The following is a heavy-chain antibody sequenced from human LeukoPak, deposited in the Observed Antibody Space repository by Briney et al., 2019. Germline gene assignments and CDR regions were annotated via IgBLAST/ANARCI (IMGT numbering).Heavy chain of an antibody. J-gene: IGHJ5*02. V-gene: IGHV3-74*01. CDR3: ARGHILRSPSTVGWFDP. CDR2: INSDGSST. D-gene: IGHD2-21*01. CDR1: GFTFSSYW. Sequence: GGSLRLSCAASGFTFSSYWMHWVRQAPGKGLVWVSRINSDGSSTSYADSVKGRFTISRDNAKNTLYLQMNSLRAEDTAVYYRARGHILRSPSTVGWFDPWGQGTLVTVSS.